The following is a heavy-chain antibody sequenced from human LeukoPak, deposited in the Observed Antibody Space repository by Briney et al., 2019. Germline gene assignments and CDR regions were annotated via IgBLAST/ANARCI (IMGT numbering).Heavy chain of an antibody. D-gene: IGHD6-19*01. CDR1: GGSISSYY. CDR3: ARNPSSGWYDYFDY. Sequence: SETLSLTCTLSGGSISSYYWSWIRQPAGKGLEWIGRIYTSGSTNYNPSLKSRVTMSVDTSKNQFSLKLSSVTAADTAVYYCARNPSSGWYDYFDYWGQGTLVTVSS. J-gene: IGHJ4*02. CDR2: IYTSGST. V-gene: IGHV4-4*07.